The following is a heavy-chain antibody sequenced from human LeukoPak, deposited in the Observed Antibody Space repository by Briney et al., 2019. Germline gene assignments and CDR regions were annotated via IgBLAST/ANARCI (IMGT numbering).Heavy chain of an antibody. CDR1: GFTFSTSW. CDR2: IKQVGGDK. Sequence: GGSLRLSCAASGFTFSTSWMNWVRQAPGKGLEWVANIKQVGGDKNYVDSVKGRFTISGDNAKNTLYLQMDSLRAEDTAMYYCARGTGSYYSLGYWGQGTLVTVSS. D-gene: IGHD1-26*01. CDR3: ARGTGSYYSLGY. J-gene: IGHJ4*02. V-gene: IGHV3-7*01.